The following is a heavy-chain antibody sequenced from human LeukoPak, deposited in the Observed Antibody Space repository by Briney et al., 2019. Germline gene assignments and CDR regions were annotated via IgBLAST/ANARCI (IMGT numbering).Heavy chain of an antibody. D-gene: IGHD6-13*01. V-gene: IGHV3-23*01. CDR3: ARGPSKGYSSSWYLGH. CDR2: ISGSGSST. Sequence: PGGSLRLSCAASGFTFNSYAMSWVRQAPGKGLEWVSAISGSGSSTYYTDSVKGRFTISRDNSKNTLYMEVNSLRAEDTAVYSCARGPSKGYSSSWYLGHWGQGTLVTVSS. CDR1: GFTFNSYA. J-gene: IGHJ4*02.